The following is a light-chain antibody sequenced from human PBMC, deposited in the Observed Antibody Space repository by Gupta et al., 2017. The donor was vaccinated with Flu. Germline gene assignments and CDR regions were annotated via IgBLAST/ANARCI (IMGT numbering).Light chain of an antibody. CDR2: DAS. J-gene: IGKJ4*01. CDR3: QQRRNWPLT. Sequence: EIALTQSPATLSLSPGERATLSCRASQSVNSSLAWYQQKPGQAPRLLIYDASNRATGIPARFSGSGSGTDFTLTISSLEPEDFAVYYCQQRRNWPLTFGEGTKVEIK. CDR1: QSVNSS. V-gene: IGKV3-11*01.